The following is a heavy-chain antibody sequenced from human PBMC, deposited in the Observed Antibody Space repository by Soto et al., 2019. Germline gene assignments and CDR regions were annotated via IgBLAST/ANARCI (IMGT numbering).Heavy chain of an antibody. Sequence: SVKASCKTSGGTFSTYTVSCVRQAPGQGLEWMGRIIPILGIANYAQKFQGRVTITADNSKNTLYLQMNSLRAEDTAVYYCANYNGDWAVDYWGQGTLVTVSS. CDR1: GGTFSTYT. CDR3: ANYNGDWAVDY. V-gene: IGHV1-69*02. CDR2: IIPILGIA. J-gene: IGHJ4*02. D-gene: IGHD4-17*01.